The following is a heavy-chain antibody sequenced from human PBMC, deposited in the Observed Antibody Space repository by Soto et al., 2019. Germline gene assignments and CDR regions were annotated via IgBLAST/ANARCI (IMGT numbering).Heavy chain of an antibody. CDR2: IYSGGST. Sequence: GGSLRLSCAASGFTVSSNYMSWVRQAPGKGLEWVSVIYSGGSTYYADSVKGRFTISRDNSKNTLYLQMNSLRAEDTAVYYCASGFGGVIDDAFDIWGQGTMVTVSS. D-gene: IGHD3-16*02. CDR1: GFTVSSNY. J-gene: IGHJ3*02. CDR3: ASGFGGVIDDAFDI. V-gene: IGHV3-66*01.